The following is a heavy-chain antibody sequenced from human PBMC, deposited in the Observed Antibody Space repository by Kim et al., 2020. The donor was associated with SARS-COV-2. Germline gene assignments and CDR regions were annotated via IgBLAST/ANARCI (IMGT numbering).Heavy chain of an antibody. V-gene: IGHV1-69*04. J-gene: IGHJ4*02. Sequence: FQGRATITEDKSTSTAYMELSSLRSEDTAVYYCARDRGYSSSSSNYYFDYWGQGTLVTVSS. CDR3: ARDRGYSSSSSNYYFDY. D-gene: IGHD6-6*01.